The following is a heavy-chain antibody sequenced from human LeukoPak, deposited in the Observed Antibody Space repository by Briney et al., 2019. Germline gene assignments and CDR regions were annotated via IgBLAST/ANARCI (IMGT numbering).Heavy chain of an antibody. D-gene: IGHD2-2*01. CDR2: IYYSGST. Sequence: PSETLSLTCTVSGGSISSGGYYWSWIRQHPGKGLEWIGYIYYSGSTYYNPSLKSRVTISIDTSKNQFSLKLISVTAADTAVYYCARGAHIVVVPAAATGDWFDPWGQGTLVTVSS. CDR1: GGSISSGGYY. V-gene: IGHV4-31*03. J-gene: IGHJ5*02. CDR3: ARGAHIVVVPAAATGDWFDP.